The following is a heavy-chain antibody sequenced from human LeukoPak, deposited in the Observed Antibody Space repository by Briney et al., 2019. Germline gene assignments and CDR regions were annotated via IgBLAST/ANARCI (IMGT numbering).Heavy chain of an antibody. CDR3: ARELDYYGSGSYFY. V-gene: IGHV4-34*01. D-gene: IGHD3-10*01. CDR1: GGSFSGYY. J-gene: IGHJ4*02. CDR2: INHSGST. Sequence: SETLSLTCAVYGGSFSGYYWSWIRQPPGKGLEWIGEINHSGSTNYNPSLKSRVTISVYTSKNQFSLKLSSVTAADTAVYYCARELDYYGSGSYFYWGQGTLVTVSS.